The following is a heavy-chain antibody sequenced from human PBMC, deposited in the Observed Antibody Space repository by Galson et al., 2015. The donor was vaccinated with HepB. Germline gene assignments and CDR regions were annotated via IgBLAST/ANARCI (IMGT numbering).Heavy chain of an antibody. CDR1: GFTFNSCW. CDR2: IKQDGSEK. Sequence: SLGLSCAAYGFTFNSCWMSWVRQAPGKGLEWVAIIKQDGSEKHYVQSVRGRFTISRDNVKSSLYLQMNSLRAEDTAVYYCARGNSGKYWAYFDYWGQGNLVSVSS. CDR3: ARGNSGKYWAYFDY. V-gene: IGHV3-7*03. D-gene: IGHD1-26*01. J-gene: IGHJ4*02.